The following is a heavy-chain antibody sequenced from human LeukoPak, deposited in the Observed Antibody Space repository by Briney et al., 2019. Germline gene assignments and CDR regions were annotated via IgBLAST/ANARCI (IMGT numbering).Heavy chain of an antibody. CDR3: ARSRSH. CDR1: GFTFSSYW. V-gene: IGHV3-7*03. J-gene: IGHJ1*01. Sequence: PGGSLRLSCEASGFTFSSYWMSWVRQAPGKGLEWVANINQDGSEKYYVDSVKGRFTISRDNAKNSLYLQMNSLRAEDTAVYYCARSRSHWGQGTLVTVSS. CDR2: INQDGSEK.